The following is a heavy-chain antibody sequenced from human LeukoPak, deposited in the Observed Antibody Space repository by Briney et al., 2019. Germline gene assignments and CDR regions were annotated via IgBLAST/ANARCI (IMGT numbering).Heavy chain of an antibody. Sequence: PGGSLRLSCATSGFPFSDFSMSWVRQAPGKGLEWISTTNSGGTSTYYAESVKGRFTISRDNSKNTLYLQMSSLRADDTAFYYCARDDNWGFDYWGQGALVTVSS. J-gene: IGHJ4*02. V-gene: IGHV3-23*01. CDR2: TNSGGTST. CDR1: GFPFSDFS. CDR3: ARDDNWGFDY. D-gene: IGHD7-27*01.